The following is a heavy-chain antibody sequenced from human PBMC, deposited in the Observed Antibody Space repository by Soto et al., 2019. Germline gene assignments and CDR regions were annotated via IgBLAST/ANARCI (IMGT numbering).Heavy chain of an antibody. CDR1: GFTFSSYA. D-gene: IGHD2-2*01. J-gene: IGHJ4*02. Sequence: PGGSLRLSCAASGFTFSSYAMSWVRQAPGKGLEWVSAISGSGGSTYYADSVKGRFTISRDNSKNTLYLQMNSLRAEDTAVYYCAKGYCSSTSCSRGYFDYWGQGTLVTVSS. V-gene: IGHV3-23*01. CDR3: AKGYCSSTSCSRGYFDY. CDR2: ISGSGGST.